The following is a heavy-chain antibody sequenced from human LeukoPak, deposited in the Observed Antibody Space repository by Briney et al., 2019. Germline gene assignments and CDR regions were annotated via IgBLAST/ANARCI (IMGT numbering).Heavy chain of an antibody. V-gene: IGHV3-66*02. CDR3: ARDRGCSSTSCYKRGLDY. CDR1: GFTVSSNY. Sequence: PGGSLRLSXAASGFTVSSNYMSWVRQAPGKGLEWVSVIYSGGSTYYADSVKGRFTISRDNSKNTLYLQMNSLRAEDTAVYYCARDRGCSSTSCYKRGLDYWGQGTLVTVSS. D-gene: IGHD2-2*02. CDR2: IYSGGST. J-gene: IGHJ4*02.